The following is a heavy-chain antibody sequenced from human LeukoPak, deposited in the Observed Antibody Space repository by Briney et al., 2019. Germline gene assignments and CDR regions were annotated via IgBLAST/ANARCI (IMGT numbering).Heavy chain of an antibody. Sequence: SETLSLTCTVSGYSISSGYYWGWIRQPPGKGLEWIGSIYHSGSTYSNPSLKSRVTISVDTSKNHFSLKLSSVTAADTAVYYCARVRTYYYDSSGRRAWFDPWGQGTLVTVSS. CDR3: ARVRTYYYDSSGRRAWFDP. D-gene: IGHD3-22*01. CDR1: GYSISSGYY. CDR2: IYHSGST. V-gene: IGHV4-38-2*02. J-gene: IGHJ5*02.